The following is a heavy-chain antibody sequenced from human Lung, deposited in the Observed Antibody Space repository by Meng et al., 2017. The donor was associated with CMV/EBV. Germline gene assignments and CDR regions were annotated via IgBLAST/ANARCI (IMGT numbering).Heavy chain of an antibody. CDR2: IIPYLDES. V-gene: IGHV1-69*02. J-gene: IGHJ3*01. CDR1: GGTSNTYT. CDR3: AGRGPYGRVLNV. Sequence: SCKASGGTSNTYTFNCVRQAPGRGLEWMGGIIPYLDESNYAQTFQCRLTITSDRSTAAFMELTSLRSEDTAVYFCAGRGPYGRVLNVWGQGTLVTVSS. D-gene: IGHD3-10*01.